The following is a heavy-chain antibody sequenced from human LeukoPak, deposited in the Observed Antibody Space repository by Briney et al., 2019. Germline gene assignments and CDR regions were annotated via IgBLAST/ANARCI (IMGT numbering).Heavy chain of an antibody. Sequence: SETLSLTCTVSGGSISSSSYYWGWIRQPPGKGLEWIGSIYYSGSTYYNPSLKSRVTISVDTSKNQFSLKLSSVTAADTAVYYCARRGVEGGYSYGKHFDYWGQGTLVTVSS. CDR3: ARRGVEGGYSYGKHFDY. J-gene: IGHJ4*02. D-gene: IGHD5-18*01. CDR1: GGSISSSSYY. CDR2: IYYSGST. V-gene: IGHV4-39*07.